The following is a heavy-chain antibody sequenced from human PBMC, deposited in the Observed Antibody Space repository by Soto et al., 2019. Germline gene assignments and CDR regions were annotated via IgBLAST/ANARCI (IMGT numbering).Heavy chain of an antibody. CDR2: IYYSGST. CDR1: GSSISSHY. Sequence: PSETLSLTSTVPGSSISSHYWSWIRQPPGKGLEWIGYIYYSGSTNYNPSLKSRVTISVDTSKNQFSLKPSSVTAADTAVYYCARAKVGAYDAFDIWGQGTMVT. J-gene: IGHJ3*02. CDR3: ARAKVGAYDAFDI. D-gene: IGHD1-26*01. V-gene: IGHV4-59*11.